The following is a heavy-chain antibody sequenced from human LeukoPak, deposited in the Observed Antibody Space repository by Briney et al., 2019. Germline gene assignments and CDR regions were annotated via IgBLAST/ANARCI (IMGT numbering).Heavy chain of an antibody. CDR3: ARDPPFIIGTTFFDY. CDR2: ISTSSTYI. V-gene: IGHV3-21*01. Sequence: GGSLRLFCAASAFTFSTYSMNWVRQAPGKGLEWVSSISTSSTYIYYADSVKGRFTISRDNAKNSLYLQMNSLRAEDTAVYYCARDPPFIIGTTFFDYWGQGTLVTVSS. D-gene: IGHD1-20*01. CDR1: AFTFSTYS. J-gene: IGHJ4*02.